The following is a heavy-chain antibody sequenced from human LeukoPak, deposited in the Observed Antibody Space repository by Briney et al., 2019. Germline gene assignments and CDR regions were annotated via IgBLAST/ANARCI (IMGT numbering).Heavy chain of an antibody. CDR1: GYTFTGYY. CDR3: AREDYEYYYYGMDV. D-gene: IGHD4-17*01. CDR2: INPNGGGT. Sequence: GASVKVSCKASGYTFTGYYMHWVRQAPGQGLEWMGRINPNGGGTNYAQKFQGRVTMTRDTSISTAYMELSRLRSDDTAVYYCAREDYEYYYYGMDVWGQGTTVTVSS. J-gene: IGHJ6*02. V-gene: IGHV1-2*06.